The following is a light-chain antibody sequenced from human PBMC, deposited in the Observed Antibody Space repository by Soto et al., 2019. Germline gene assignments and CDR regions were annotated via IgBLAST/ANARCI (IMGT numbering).Light chain of an antibody. V-gene: IGLV1-51*01. J-gene: IGLJ3*02. CDR2: DND. CDR1: SSNIGKNN. Sequence: QSVLTQPPSVSAAPGQKVSISCSGSSSNIGKNNVSWYQQFPGTAPKLLIFDNDKRPSGIPDRFSGSKSGTSATLGITGLQTGDEADYYCATWDSSLSAGVFGGGTKLTVL. CDR3: ATWDSSLSAGV.